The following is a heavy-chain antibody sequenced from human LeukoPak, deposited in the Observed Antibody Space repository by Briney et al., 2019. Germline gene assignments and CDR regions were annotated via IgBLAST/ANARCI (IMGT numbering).Heavy chain of an antibody. V-gene: IGHV4-34*01. CDR3: ARGSYRVVPAAALYYYYYMDV. J-gene: IGHJ6*03. Sequence: SETLSLTCAVYGGSFSGYYWSWIRQPPGKGLEWIGEINHSGSTNYNPSLKSRVTISVDTSKNQFSLKLSSVTAADTAGYYCARGSYRVVPAAALYYYYYMDVWGKGTTVTVSS. CDR2: INHSGST. CDR1: GGSFSGYY. D-gene: IGHD2-2*01.